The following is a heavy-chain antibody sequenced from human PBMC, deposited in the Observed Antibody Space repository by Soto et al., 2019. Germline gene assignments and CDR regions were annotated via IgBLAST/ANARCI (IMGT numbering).Heavy chain of an antibody. CDR2: IKQDGSEK. CDR3: ARDRDIVVVVAATTWFDP. J-gene: IGHJ5*02. V-gene: IGHV3-7*01. CDR1: GFTFSSYW. Sequence: EVQLVESGGGLVQPGGSLRLSCAASGFTFSSYWMSWVRQAPGKGLEWVANIKQDGSEKYYVDSVKGRFTISRDNAKNSXXLQMNSLRAEDTAVYYCARDRDIVVVVAATTWFDPWGQGTLVTVSS. D-gene: IGHD2-15*01.